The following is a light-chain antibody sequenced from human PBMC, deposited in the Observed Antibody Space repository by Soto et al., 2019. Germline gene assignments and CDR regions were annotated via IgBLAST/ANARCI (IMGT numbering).Light chain of an antibody. V-gene: IGLV2-14*01. Sequence: QSVLTQPSSVSGSPGQSITISCTGTSSDVGGYNYVSWYQQHPGKAPKLMIYDVSNRPSGVSNRFSGSKSGNTASLTISGLQAEDEADYYYSSYTRSSTTCVFGTGTKVTVL. CDR3: SSYTRSSTTCV. J-gene: IGLJ1*01. CDR1: SSDVGGYNY. CDR2: DVS.